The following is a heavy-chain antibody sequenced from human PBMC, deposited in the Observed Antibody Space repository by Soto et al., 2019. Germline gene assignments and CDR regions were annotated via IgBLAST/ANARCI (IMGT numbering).Heavy chain of an antibody. D-gene: IGHD2-2*01. CDR2: ISAYTDDP. CDR1: GNTFTNFG. J-gene: IGHJ5*01. Sequence: SVKVSCKASGNTFTNFGVTWVRQAPGQGLEWMGWISAYTDDPNYAQKFQGRVTMTIDTSTSTAYLDLRSLTSDDTAVYYCARVIPGAEAWFDPWGQGTPVTVSA. V-gene: IGHV1-18*01. CDR3: ARVIPGAEAWFDP.